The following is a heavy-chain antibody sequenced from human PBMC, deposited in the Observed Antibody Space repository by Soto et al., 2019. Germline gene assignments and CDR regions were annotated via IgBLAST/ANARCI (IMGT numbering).Heavy chain of an antibody. D-gene: IGHD3-9*01. CDR3: ENSPNTYDILTGYYSLGYYYGMDV. J-gene: IGHJ6*02. CDR2: ISGSGGST. Sequence: EVQLLESGGGLVQPGGSLRLSCAASGFTFSSYAMSWVRQAPGKGLEWVSAISGSGGSTYYADSVKGRFTISRDNSKNTLYLQMNSLRAEDTAVYYCENSPNTYDILTGYYSLGYYYGMDVWGQGTTVTVSS. V-gene: IGHV3-23*01. CDR1: GFTFSSYA.